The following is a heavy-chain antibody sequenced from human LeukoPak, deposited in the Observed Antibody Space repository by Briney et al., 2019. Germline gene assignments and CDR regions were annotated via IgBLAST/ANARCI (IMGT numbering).Heavy chain of an antibody. D-gene: IGHD1-26*01. Sequence: SETLSLTCTVSGGSISSYYWSWIRQPPEKGLEWIGYIYYSGSTNYNPSLKSRVTISVDTSKNQFSLKVRFVTAADTAVYYCARHYSGSYYSGFDYWGQGTLVTVSS. CDR3: ARHYSGSYYSGFDY. CDR1: GGSISSYY. J-gene: IGHJ4*02. V-gene: IGHV4-59*08. CDR2: IYYSGST.